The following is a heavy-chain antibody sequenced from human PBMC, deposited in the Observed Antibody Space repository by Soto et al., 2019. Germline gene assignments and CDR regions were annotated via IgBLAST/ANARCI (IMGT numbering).Heavy chain of an antibody. CDR3: ARAPVTTTVTHFDY. D-gene: IGHD4-17*01. J-gene: IGHJ4*02. CDR2: IYYSGST. V-gene: IGHV4-59*12. Sequence: PSETLSLTCTVSGGSISSYYWSWIRQPPGKGLEWIGYIYYSGSTNYNPSLKSRVTISVDTSKNQFSLKLSSVTAADTAVYYCARAPVTTTVTHFDYWGQGTLVTVSS. CDR1: GGSISSYY.